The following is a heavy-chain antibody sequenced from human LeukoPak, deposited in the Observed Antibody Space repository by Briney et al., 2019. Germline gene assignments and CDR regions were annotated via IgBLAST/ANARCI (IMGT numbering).Heavy chain of an antibody. J-gene: IGHJ4*02. CDR2: INPKSGGT. D-gene: IGHD3-22*01. CDR1: GYTFTGYF. CDR3: ARVAGIDCYDSSGYPDY. V-gene: IGHV1-2*02. Sequence: ASVKVSCKASGYTFTGYFIHWVRQAPGQGLEWMGWINPKSGGTNYAQKFQGRVTMTRDTSISTAYMELSRLTSDDTAVYYCARVAGIDCYDSSGYPDYWGQGTLVTVSS.